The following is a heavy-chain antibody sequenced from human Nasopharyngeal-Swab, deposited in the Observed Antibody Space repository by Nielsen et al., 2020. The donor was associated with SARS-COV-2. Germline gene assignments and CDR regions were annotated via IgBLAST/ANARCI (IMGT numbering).Heavy chain of an antibody. CDR2: INPGSGDT. D-gene: IGHD2-15*01. Sequence: ASVKVSCKASGYTFSDYYIHWVRQAPGQGLEWMGRINPGSGDTYYAQKFQGRITVTGDTSINTAYMELSRLTSDDTAVYFCARDDCITDSCSSGYYNYGMDVWGQGTTVTVSS. CDR3: ARDDCITDSCSSGYYNYGMDV. V-gene: IGHV1-2*06. CDR1: GYTFSDYY. J-gene: IGHJ6*02.